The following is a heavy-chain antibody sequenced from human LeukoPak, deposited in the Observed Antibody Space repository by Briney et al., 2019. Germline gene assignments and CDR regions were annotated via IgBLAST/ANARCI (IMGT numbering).Heavy chain of an antibody. CDR1: GFTFSNHW. J-gene: IGHJ4*02. CDR3: ARRAGAYSHPYDY. CDR2: IYSDNT. D-gene: IGHD4/OR15-4a*01. Sequence: AGGSLRLSCAASGFTFSNHWMTWVRQAPGKGLEWVSFIYSDNTHYSDSVKGRFTISRDNSKNTLYLQMNSLRAEDTAVYYCARRAGAYSHPYDYWGQGTLVTVSS. V-gene: IGHV3-53*01.